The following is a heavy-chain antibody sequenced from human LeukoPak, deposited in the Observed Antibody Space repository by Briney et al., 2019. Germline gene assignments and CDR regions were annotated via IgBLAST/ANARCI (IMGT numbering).Heavy chain of an antibody. J-gene: IGHJ5*02. D-gene: IGHD2-2*02. V-gene: IGHV1-18*01. Sequence: LRASVKVSCKASGYTFTSYGISWVRQAPGQGLEWMGWISAYNGNTNYAQKLQGRVTMTTDTSTSTAYMELRSLRSDDTAVYYCARGTGVVLPADIRGSMDWFDPWGQGTLVTVSS. CDR1: GYTFTSYG. CDR2: ISAYNGNT. CDR3: ARGTGVVLPADIRGSMDWFDP.